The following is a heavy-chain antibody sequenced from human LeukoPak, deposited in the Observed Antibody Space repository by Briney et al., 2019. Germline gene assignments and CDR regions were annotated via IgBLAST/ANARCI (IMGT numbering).Heavy chain of an antibody. V-gene: IGHV3-30*18. CDR1: GFTFSSYG. CDR2: ISYDGSNK. J-gene: IGHJ4*02. Sequence: GGSLRLSCAASGFTFSSYGVHWVRQAPGKGLEWVAVISYDGSNKYYADSVKGRFTISRDNSKNTLYLQMNSLRAEDTAVYYCAKSTFQWLVVHPFDYWGQGTLVTVSS. D-gene: IGHD6-19*01. CDR3: AKSTFQWLVVHPFDY.